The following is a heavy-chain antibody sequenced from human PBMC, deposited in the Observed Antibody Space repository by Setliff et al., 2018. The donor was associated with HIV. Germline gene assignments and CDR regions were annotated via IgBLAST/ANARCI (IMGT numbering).Heavy chain of an antibody. J-gene: IGHJ6*03. CDR2: IIPEFGVA. CDR3: GRSGGWWGHSNPHPFYYYMDV. CDR1: GGTFSNYS. V-gene: IGHV1-69*10. Sequence: SVKVSCKASGGTFSNYSISWVRQAPGQGLEWIGGIIPEFGVASHTPKMEGRLTVDADKSRTTIYMVLSNLRFDDTAVYYCGRSGGWWGHSNPHPFYYYMDVWGKGTSVTVSS. D-gene: IGHD2-15*01.